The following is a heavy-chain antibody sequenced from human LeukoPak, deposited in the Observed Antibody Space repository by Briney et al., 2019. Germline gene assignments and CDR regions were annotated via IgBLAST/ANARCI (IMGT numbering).Heavy chain of an antibody. D-gene: IGHD3-3*01. J-gene: IGHJ4*02. CDR2: IKQDGSEK. V-gene: IGHV3-7*01. Sequence: GGSLRLSCAASGFTFSRYWMRWVRQATGKGLEWVASIKQDGSEKYYVDSVKGRFTISRDNAKNSLYLQMNSLRAEDTAVYYCARSSITIYPGPDDYWGQGTLVTVSS. CDR1: GFTFSRYW. CDR3: ARSSITIYPGPDDY.